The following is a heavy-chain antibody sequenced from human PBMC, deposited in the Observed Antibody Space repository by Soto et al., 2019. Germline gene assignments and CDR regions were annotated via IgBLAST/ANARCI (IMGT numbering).Heavy chain of an antibody. CDR3: ARGLFTAVAGTRWFDP. CDR2: INHSGST. D-gene: IGHD6-19*01. Sequence: QVQLQQWGAGLLKPSETLSLTCAVYGGSFSGYYWSWIRQPPGKGLEWIGEINHSGSTNYNPSLKGRVTISVDTSKNQFSLKLSSVTAADTAVYYCARGLFTAVAGTRWFDPWGQGTLVTVSS. V-gene: IGHV4-34*01. CDR1: GGSFSGYY. J-gene: IGHJ5*02.